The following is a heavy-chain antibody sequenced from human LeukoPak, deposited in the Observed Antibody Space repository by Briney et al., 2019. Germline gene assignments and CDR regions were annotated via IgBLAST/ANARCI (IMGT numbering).Heavy chain of an antibody. J-gene: IGHJ4*02. CDR1: GGSFSGYY. CDR3: ARAYRYSGFGY. CDR2: INHSGST. D-gene: IGHD5-12*01. V-gene: IGHV4-34*01. Sequence: PSETLSLTCAVYGGSFSGYYWSWIRQPPGKGLEWIGEINHSGSTNYNPSLKSRVTISVDTSKNQFSLKLSSVTAADAAVYYCARAYRYSGFGYWGQGTLVTVSS.